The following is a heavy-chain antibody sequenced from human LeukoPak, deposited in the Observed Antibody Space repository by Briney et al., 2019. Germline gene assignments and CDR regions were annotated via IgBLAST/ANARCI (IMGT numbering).Heavy chain of an antibody. V-gene: IGHV1-8*01. J-gene: IGHJ6*02. CDR3: ASKSYCSGGSCYSGYYYGMDV. D-gene: IGHD2-15*01. Sequence: ASVKVSCKASGYTFTSYDINWVRQATGQGLEWMGWMNPNSGNTGYAQKFQGRVTMTRDTSISTAYMELSSLRSEDTAVYYCASKSYCSGGSCYSGYYYGMDVWGQGTTVTVSS. CDR1: GYTFTSYD. CDR2: MNPNSGNT.